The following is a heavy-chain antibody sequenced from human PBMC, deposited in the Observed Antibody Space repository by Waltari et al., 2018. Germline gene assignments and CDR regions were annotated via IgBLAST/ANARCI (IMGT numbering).Heavy chain of an antibody. CDR2: MQYRGGT. V-gene: IGHV4-39*01. Sequence: QVQLQESGPGLVKPSETLSLTCTVSGGSISSNYNWGWIRQPPGKGLGWMGNMQYRGGTFYNPSLESRVTISLDTSRNQFSLRLSSVYAADTAVYFCGRIAFGDDGGYFQYWGQGTLVTVSS. J-gene: IGHJ1*01. CDR3: GRIAFGDDGGYFQY. D-gene: IGHD3-10*01. CDR1: GGSISSNYN.